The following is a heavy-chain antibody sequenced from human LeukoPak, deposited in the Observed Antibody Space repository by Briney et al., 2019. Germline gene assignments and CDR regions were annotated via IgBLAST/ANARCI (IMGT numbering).Heavy chain of an antibody. Sequence: PSETLSLTCTVSGGSISSYYWSWIRQPPGKGLEWIGYIYYSGSTNYNPSLKSRVTISVDTSKNQFSLKLSSVTAADTAVYYCASGTYYDFWSGYHTFDYWGQGTLVTVSS. D-gene: IGHD3-3*01. V-gene: IGHV4-59*08. CDR3: ASGTYYDFWSGYHTFDY. CDR2: IYYSGST. CDR1: GGSISSYY. J-gene: IGHJ4*02.